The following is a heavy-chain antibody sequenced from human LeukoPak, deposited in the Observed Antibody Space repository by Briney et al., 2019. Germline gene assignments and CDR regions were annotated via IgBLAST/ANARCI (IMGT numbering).Heavy chain of an antibody. V-gene: IGHV7-4-1*02. CDR1: GYTFTNYG. D-gene: IGHD3-10*01. CDR2: INTNTGNP. J-gene: IGHJ4*02. CDR3: ARVTPYYCGSGSYYPA. Sequence: ASVKVSCKASGYTFTNYGISWVRQAPGQGLEWMGWINTNTGNPTYAQGFTGRFVFSLDTSVSTAYLQISSLKAEDTAVYYCARVTPYYCGSGSYYPAWGQGTLVTVSS.